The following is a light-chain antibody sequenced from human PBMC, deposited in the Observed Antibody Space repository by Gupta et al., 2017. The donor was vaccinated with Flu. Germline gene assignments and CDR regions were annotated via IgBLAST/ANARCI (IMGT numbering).Light chain of an antibody. Sequence: DGVTITCRASQRINTYLNWYQQKPGKAPNLLISAASTLRSGVPSRFSGSGSGTDFTLTISGLQPEDFATYYCQQSYSPLPGTFGQGTKLEIK. CDR2: AAS. J-gene: IGKJ2*01. CDR3: QQSYSPLPGT. V-gene: IGKV1-39*01. CDR1: QRINTY.